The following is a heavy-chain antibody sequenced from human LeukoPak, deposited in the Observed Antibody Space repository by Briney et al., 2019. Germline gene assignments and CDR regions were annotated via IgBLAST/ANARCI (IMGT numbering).Heavy chain of an antibody. D-gene: IGHD1-1*01. Sequence: PGGSLRLSCAASGFTFSSYWMHWVRQAPGKGLVWVSRINSDGTSASHADSVKGRLTISRDNAKNTLYLQMNSLRVEDTAVYYCARTSTGNAIDMWGQGTMVTVSS. V-gene: IGHV3-74*01. CDR1: GFTFSSYW. J-gene: IGHJ3*02. CDR2: INSDGTSA. CDR3: ARTSTGNAIDM.